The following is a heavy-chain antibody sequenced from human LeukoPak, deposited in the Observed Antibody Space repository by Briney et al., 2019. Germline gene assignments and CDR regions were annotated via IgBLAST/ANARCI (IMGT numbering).Heavy chain of an antibody. CDR3: ARHPVY. V-gene: IGHV4-59*08. Sequence: PSETLSLTCTVSGGSISSYYWSWIRQPPGKGLEWIGCIYYSGSTNYNPSLMSRVTISVETSKNQFSLRLSSVTAADTAVYYCARHPVYWGQGTLVTVSS. J-gene: IGHJ4*01. CDR1: GGSISSYY. CDR2: IYYSGST.